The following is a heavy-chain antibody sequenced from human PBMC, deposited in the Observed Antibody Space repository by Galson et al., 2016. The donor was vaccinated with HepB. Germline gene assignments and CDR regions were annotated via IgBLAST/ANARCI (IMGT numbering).Heavy chain of an antibody. CDR2: IRSKTYYGTA. V-gene: IGHV3-49*03. D-gene: IGHD6-13*01. CDR1: GFTFGDYP. CDR3: ARGYTKSWYVAGFDY. J-gene: IGHJ4*02. Sequence: SLRLPCAASGFTFGDYPMTWFRQAPGKGLEWVGFIRSKTYYGTAESAASVDGRSTISRADSKRIAYLQMDSPKPEDSAVYYCARGYTKSWYVAGFDYWGQGTLITVSS.